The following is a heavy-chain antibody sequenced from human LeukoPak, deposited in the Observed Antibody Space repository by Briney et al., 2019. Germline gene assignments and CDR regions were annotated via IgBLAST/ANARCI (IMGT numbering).Heavy chain of an antibody. V-gene: IGHV5-51*01. D-gene: IGHD3-22*01. CDR2: IYPGDSDT. Sequence: GESLKISCKGSGYSFTSYWIGWVRQLPGKGLEWMGIIYPGDSDTRYGPSFQGQVTISADKSISTAYLQWSSLKASDTAMYYCARADSSGYHAFDIWGQGTMVTVSS. CDR3: ARADSSGYHAFDI. J-gene: IGHJ3*02. CDR1: GYSFTSYW.